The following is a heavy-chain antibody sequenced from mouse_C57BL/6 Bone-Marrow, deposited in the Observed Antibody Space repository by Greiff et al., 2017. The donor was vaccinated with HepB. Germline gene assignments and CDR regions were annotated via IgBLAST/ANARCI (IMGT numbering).Heavy chain of an antibody. V-gene: IGHV1-42*01. Sequence: VQLQQSGPELVKPGASVKISCKASGYSFTGYYMNWVKQSPEKSLEWIGEINPSTGGTTYNQKFKATATLTVDKSSSTAYMQLKSLTSEDSAVYYCARSTSLWGQGTLVTVSA. CDR1: GYSFTGYY. CDR3: ARSTSL. J-gene: IGHJ3*01. CDR2: INPSTGGT. D-gene: IGHD6-1*01.